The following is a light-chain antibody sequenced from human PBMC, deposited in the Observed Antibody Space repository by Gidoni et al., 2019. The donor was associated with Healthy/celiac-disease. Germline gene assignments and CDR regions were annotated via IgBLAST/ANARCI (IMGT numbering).Light chain of an antibody. J-gene: IGLJ2*01. V-gene: IGLV3-21*03. CDR1: NIGSKS. Sequence: YLLTQPPSVPVAPGKTARITCGGNNIGSKSVHCYQQKPGQAPVLVVYDDSDRPSGIPERFSGSNSGNTATLTSSRVEAGDEADYYCQVWDSSSDHVVFGGGTKLTVL. CDR2: DDS. CDR3: QVWDSSSDHVV.